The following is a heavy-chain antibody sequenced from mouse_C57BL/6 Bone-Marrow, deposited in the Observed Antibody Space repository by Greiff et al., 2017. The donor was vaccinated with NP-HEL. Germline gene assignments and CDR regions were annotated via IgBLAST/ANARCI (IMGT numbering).Heavy chain of an antibody. CDR3: ARRRLRRGHWYFDF. D-gene: IGHD3-2*02. V-gene: IGHV1-64*01. CDR1: GYTFTSYW. J-gene: IGHJ1*03. CDR2: IHPNSGST. Sequence: QVQLQQPGAELVKPGASVKLSCKASGYTFTSYWMHWVKQRPGQGLEWIGMIHPNSGSTNYNEKFKSKATLTVDKSSSTAYMQLSSLTSEDSAVYYCARRRLRRGHWYFDFWGTGTTVTVSS.